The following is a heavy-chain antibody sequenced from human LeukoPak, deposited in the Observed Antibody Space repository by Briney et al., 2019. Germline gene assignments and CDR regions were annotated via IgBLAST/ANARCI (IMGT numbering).Heavy chain of an antibody. Sequence: GGSLRLSCAASGFTFSSYGMHWVRQAPGKGLEWVSYISSSSSSIYYADSVKGRFTISRDNAKNALYMQMNSLRAEDTAVYYCARADFWSGYYMDYWGQGTLVTVSS. D-gene: IGHD3-3*01. CDR1: GFTFSSYG. J-gene: IGHJ4*02. CDR2: ISSSSSSI. CDR3: ARADFWSGYYMDY. V-gene: IGHV3-48*01.